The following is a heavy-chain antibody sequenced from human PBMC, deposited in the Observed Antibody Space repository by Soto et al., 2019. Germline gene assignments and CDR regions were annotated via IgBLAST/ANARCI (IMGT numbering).Heavy chain of an antibody. J-gene: IGHJ4*02. D-gene: IGHD5-18*01. V-gene: IGHV4-39*01. CDR2: IDYTGNT. CDR1: GGSISSSSHY. CDR3: ARINKGYGTDS. Sequence: SETLSLTCTVSGGSISSSSHYWGCIRQPPGKGLEWIASIDYTGNTFYNPSLTSRVTISVDTSKNQFSLKVTSVTAADTAVYYCARINKGYGTDSWGQGTLVTVS.